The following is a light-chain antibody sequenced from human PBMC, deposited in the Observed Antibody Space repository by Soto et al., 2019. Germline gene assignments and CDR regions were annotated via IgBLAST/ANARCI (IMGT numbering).Light chain of an antibody. CDR3: QQYNDYSWT. CDR2: KAS. V-gene: IGKV1-5*03. J-gene: IGKJ1*01. Sequence: DIQMTQSPSALSASVGDRATITCRASQSISSWLAWYQQKPGKAPRLLIYKASTLEIGVPSRFSGSGSGTEFTLTISSLQPDDVAIYYCQQYNDYSWTFGQGTKVDI. CDR1: QSISSW.